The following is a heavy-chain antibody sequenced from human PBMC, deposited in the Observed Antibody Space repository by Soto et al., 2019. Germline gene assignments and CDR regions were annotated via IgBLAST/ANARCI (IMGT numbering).Heavy chain of an antibody. CDR1: GYTFTGYY. V-gene: IGHV1-69*01. Sequence: SVKDSCQASGYTFTGYYMHRVRQAPGQGLEGIGGSTPNFGRANYAQKFQGIVTITADESTSTAYMALISLRSEDTAVYYCARVRIAGTANWFDPWGQGTLVTVSS. J-gene: IGHJ5*02. CDR3: ARVRIAGTANWFDP. D-gene: IGHD1-1*01. CDR2: STPNFGRA.